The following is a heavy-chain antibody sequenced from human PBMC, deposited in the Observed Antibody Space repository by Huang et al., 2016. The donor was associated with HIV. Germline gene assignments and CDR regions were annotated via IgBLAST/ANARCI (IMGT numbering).Heavy chain of an antibody. CDR1: GYTFSNYD. CDR3: ATLPPVNYGRSGGRVRDY. V-gene: IGHV1-8*01. J-gene: IGHJ4*02. CDR2: MNPNSGNT. Sequence: QVQLVQSGAEVKKPGASVKVSCKASGYTFSNYDINWVRQAPGQGREWMGWMNPNSGNTGYARKVQGRVTMTRSTSISTAYMELSRLRFEDTAVYYCATLPPVNYGRSGGRVRDYWGQGSLVTVSS. D-gene: IGHD2-15*01.